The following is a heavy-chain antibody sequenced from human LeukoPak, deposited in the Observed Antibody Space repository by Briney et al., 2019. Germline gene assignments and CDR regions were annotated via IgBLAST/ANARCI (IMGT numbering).Heavy chain of an antibody. D-gene: IGHD2-2*01. J-gene: IGHJ4*02. CDR1: GFTVSTNY. CDR3: ASLQFYCSSTSCFDY. Sequence: GGSLRLSCAASGFTVSTNYMNWVRQAPGKGLEWVSVIYSGGSTYYADSVKGRFTISRDNSKNTLYLQMNSLRAEDTAVYYCASLQFYCSSTSCFDYWGQGTLVTVSS. V-gene: IGHV3-53*01. CDR2: IYSGGST.